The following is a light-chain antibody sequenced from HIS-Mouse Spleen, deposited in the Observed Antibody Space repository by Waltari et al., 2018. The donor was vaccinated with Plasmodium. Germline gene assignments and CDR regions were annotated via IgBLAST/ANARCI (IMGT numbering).Light chain of an antibody. CDR2: KDS. CDR3: QSADSSGTYWV. Sequence: YELTQPPSVSVSPGQTARITCARDALPKQYAYWYQQKQGHAPVLVIYKDSERPPGAPQRFSGSSSATTVTLTISGVQAEDEADYYCQSADSSGTYWVFGGGTKLTVL. J-gene: IGLJ3*02. CDR1: ALPKQY. V-gene: IGLV3-25*03.